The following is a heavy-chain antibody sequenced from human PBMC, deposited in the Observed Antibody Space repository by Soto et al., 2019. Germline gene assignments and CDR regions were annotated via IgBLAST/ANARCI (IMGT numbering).Heavy chain of an antibody. J-gene: IGHJ5*02. CDR3: ARVVRYCSSTSCPGTAWFDP. D-gene: IGHD2-2*01. Sequence: ASVKVCCKASGYTFASYGISWVRQAPGQGLEWMGWISAYNGNTNYAQKLQGRVTMTTDTSTSTAYMELRSLRSDDTAVYYCARVVRYCSSTSCPGTAWFDPWGQGTLVTVSS. CDR1: GYTFASYG. V-gene: IGHV1-18*01. CDR2: ISAYNGNT.